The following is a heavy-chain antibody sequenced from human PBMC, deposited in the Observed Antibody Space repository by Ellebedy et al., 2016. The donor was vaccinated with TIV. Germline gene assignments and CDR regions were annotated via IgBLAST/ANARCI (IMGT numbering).Heavy chain of an antibody. CDR3: AKGRIAMAGFFDY. CDR2: ISYDGSDK. J-gene: IGHJ4*02. Sequence: GESLKISCVASGFTFSSNNMHWVRQAPGKGLEWVAVISYDGSDKSYADSVKGRVTISRDNSKNTLYLQMNSPRAEDTAVYYCAKGRIAMAGFFDYWGQGALVTVSS. CDR1: GFTFSSNN. D-gene: IGHD6-19*01. V-gene: IGHV3-30*18.